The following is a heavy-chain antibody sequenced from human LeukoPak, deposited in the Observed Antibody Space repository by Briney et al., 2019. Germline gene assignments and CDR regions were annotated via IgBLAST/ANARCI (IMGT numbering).Heavy chain of an antibody. V-gene: IGHV3-23*01. CDR3: ARDQGTDGDRYYYYYGMDV. D-gene: IGHD4-17*01. CDR2: ISGSGGST. CDR1: GFTFSSYA. Sequence: GGSLRLSCAASGFTFSSYAMSWVRQAPGKGLEWVSAISGSGGSTYYADSVKGRFTISRDNSKNTLYLQMNSLRAEDTAVYYCARDQGTDGDRYYYYYGMDVWGQGTTVTVSS. J-gene: IGHJ6*02.